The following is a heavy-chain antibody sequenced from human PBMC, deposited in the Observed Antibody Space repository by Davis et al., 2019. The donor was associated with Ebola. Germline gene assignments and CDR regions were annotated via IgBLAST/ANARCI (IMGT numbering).Heavy chain of an antibody. CDR2: ITSGGST. J-gene: IGHJ4*02. CDR1: GFSFSDYW. Sequence: GESLKISCEVSGFSFSDYWMSWVRQAPGKGLEWVSVITSGGSTYYADSVKGRFTISRDNSKSTLYLQMSSLRVEDTAVYYCAKRLSAWYFDYWGQGTLVTVSS. V-gene: IGHV3-23*01. CDR3: AKRLSAWYFDY. D-gene: IGHD6-19*01.